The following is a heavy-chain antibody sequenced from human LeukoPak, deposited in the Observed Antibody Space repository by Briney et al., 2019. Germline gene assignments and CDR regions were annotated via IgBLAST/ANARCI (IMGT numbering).Heavy chain of an antibody. J-gene: IGHJ4*02. Sequence: QPGGSLRLSCAASGFTFRTYGMHWVRQAPGKGLEWVAFIRNDGTIKYYADSVKGRFTISRDNAKNSLYLQMNSLRAEDTALYYCARPPHIAAAGQDWGQGTLVTVSS. CDR2: IRNDGTIK. D-gene: IGHD6-13*01. CDR3: ARPPHIAAAGQD. CDR1: GFTFRTYG. V-gene: IGHV3-33*08.